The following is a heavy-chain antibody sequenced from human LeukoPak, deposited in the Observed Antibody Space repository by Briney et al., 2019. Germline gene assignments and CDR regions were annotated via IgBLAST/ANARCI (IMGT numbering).Heavy chain of an antibody. J-gene: IGHJ3*02. Sequence: GASVKVSCKASGYTFTSYDINWVRQATGQGLEWMGWMNPNSGNTGYAQKFQGRVTMTRNTSISTAYMELSSLRSEDTAVYYCARAPSSSWYRRGNHGAFDIWGQGTMVTVSS. V-gene: IGHV1-8*01. CDR2: MNPNSGNT. CDR1: GYTFTSYD. D-gene: IGHD6-13*01. CDR3: ARAPSSSWYRRGNHGAFDI.